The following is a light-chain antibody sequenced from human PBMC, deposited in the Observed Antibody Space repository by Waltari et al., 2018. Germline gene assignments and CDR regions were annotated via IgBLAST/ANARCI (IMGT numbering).Light chain of an antibody. Sequence: ELVLTQSPGTAPLSPGDSVTVSCRASQTVGSSSLAWYQQKPGQAPRLVIYRASRRATGLPDRFSGSGSGTDFSLTISRLEPEDFAVYYCQQHGTLPATFGQGTKVEIK. CDR2: RAS. CDR3: QQHGTLPAT. J-gene: IGKJ1*01. CDR1: QTVGSSS. V-gene: IGKV3-20*01.